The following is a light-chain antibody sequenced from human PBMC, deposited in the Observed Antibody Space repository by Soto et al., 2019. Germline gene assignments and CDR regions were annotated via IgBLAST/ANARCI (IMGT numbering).Light chain of an antibody. V-gene: IGKV3-20*01. Sequence: EIVLTQSPGTLSLSPGERATLSCRASQSVSSSYLAWYQQKPGQAPRLLIYGASSRATGIPDSFSGSGSGTDFTLTISRLETEDFTFYYCKQYGSSPLTFGGGTKVEI. CDR3: KQYGSSPLT. CDR2: GAS. J-gene: IGKJ4*01. CDR1: QSVSSSY.